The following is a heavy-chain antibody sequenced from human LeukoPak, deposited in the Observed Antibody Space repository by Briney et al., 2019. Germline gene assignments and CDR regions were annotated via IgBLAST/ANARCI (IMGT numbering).Heavy chain of an antibody. V-gene: IGHV4-4*07. CDR1: VGSISSYY. J-gene: IGHJ4*02. CDR3: ARRSRYGDYQRVFDY. Sequence: SETLSLTCTVSVGSISSYYWSWIRQPAGKGLEWIGRIYTSGSTNYNPSLKSRVTMSVDTSKNQFSLKLSSVTAADTAVYYCARRSRYGDYQRVFDYWGQGTLVTVSS. D-gene: IGHD4-17*01. CDR2: IYTSGST.